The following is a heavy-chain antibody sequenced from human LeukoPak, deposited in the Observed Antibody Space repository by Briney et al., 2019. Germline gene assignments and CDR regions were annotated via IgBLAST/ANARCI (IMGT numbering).Heavy chain of an antibody. CDR1: GLPLSFLW. D-gene: IGHD1-14*01. CDR3: TRDRSRAEND. J-gene: IGHJ4*02. V-gene: IGHV3-7*01. Sequence: PGGSLRLSCAPSGLPLSFLWMRGARLAPGKALGGVASIKQGESDKYYVDSVQGRLPNSRDNANNLLYLQMNSLRGEDTAVYYCTRDRSRAENDWGQGTLVTVSS. CDR2: IKQGESDK.